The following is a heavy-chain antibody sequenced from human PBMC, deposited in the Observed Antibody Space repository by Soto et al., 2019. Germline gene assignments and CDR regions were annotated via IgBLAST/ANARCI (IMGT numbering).Heavy chain of an antibody. V-gene: IGHV5-51*01. CDR2: IYPGDSDT. J-gene: IGHJ4*02. D-gene: IGHD3-10*01. Sequence: GESLKISCKGSGYSFTRYWIGRVRQMPGKGLEWMGIIYPGDSDTRYSPSFQGQVTISVDKSISTAYLQWSSLKASDTAMYYCTRHESVYGSGSYYVDYWGQGTLVTVSS. CDR1: GYSFTRYW. CDR3: TRHESVYGSGSYYVDY.